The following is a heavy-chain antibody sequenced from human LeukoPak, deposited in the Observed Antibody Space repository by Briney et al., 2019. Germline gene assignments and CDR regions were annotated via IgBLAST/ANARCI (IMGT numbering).Heavy chain of an antibody. Sequence: PGGSLRLSCAASGLTFSSYAMHWVRQAPGKGLEWVAVISYDGTSKYYADSVKGRFTISRDNSKNTLYLQMNSLRAEDTALYSCARAYTEGSSWYDYWGQGTLVTVSS. CDR3: ARAYTEGSSWYDY. V-gene: IGHV3-30-3*01. CDR1: GLTFSSYA. CDR2: ISYDGTSK. D-gene: IGHD6-13*01. J-gene: IGHJ4*02.